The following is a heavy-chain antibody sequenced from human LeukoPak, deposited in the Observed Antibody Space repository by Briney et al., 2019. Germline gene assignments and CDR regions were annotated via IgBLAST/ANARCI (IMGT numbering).Heavy chain of an antibody. Sequence: GGSLRLSCADSGFTFSNAWMSWVRQAPGKGLEWVSTISDNGGSTYYPDSVKGRFTISRDNSKNTLYLQMNSLRAEDTAVYYCAKGAYYDLWGQGTLVTVSS. CDR3: AKGAYYDL. CDR2: ISDNGGST. V-gene: IGHV3-23*01. D-gene: IGHD3-22*01. J-gene: IGHJ4*02. CDR1: GFTFSNAW.